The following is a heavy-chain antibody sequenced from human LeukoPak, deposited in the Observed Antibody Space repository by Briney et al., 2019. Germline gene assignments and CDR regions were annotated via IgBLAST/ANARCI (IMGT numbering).Heavy chain of an antibody. CDR1: GYTFTGYY. D-gene: IGHD3-3*01. CDR2: INPNSGGT. V-gene: IGHV1-2*02. CDR3: ARDPPGENQILGFVYYYYYYGMDV. J-gene: IGHJ6*02. Sequence: ASVEVSCKASGYTFTGYYMHWVRQAPGQGLEWMGWINPNSGGTNYAQKFQGRVTMTRDTSISTAYMELSRLRSDDTAVYYCARDPPGENQILGFVYYYYYYGMDVWGQGTTVTVSS.